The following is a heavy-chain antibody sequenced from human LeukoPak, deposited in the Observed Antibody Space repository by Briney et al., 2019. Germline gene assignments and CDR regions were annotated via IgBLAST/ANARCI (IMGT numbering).Heavy chain of an antibody. J-gene: IGHJ6*03. CDR2: IKTDGSIT. Sequence: GGSLRLSCAASGFSFSVYWMHWVRQAPGKGPVWVSRIKTDGSITDYADSVQGRFTISRDNAKNTLYLQMNRLRAEDTALYYCARVARGDYYYYYMDVWGKGTTVTVSS. CDR1: GFSFSVYW. V-gene: IGHV3-74*01. D-gene: IGHD3-10*01. CDR3: ARVARGDYYYYYMDV.